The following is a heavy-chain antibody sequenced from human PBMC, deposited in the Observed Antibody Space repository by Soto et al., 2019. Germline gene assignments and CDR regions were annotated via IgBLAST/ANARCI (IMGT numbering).Heavy chain of an antibody. CDR1: GFTFSDYY. CDR2: ISSSGSTI. V-gene: IGHV3-11*01. CDR3: ARDPSLSSWRKIDL. J-gene: IGHJ5*02. Sequence: PGGSLRLSCAASGFTFSDYYMSWIRQAPGKGLEWVSYISSSGSTIYYADSVKGRFTISRDNAKNSLYLQMNSLRAEDTAVYYCARDPSLSSWRKIDLWGQGTLVTVSS. D-gene: IGHD6-13*01.